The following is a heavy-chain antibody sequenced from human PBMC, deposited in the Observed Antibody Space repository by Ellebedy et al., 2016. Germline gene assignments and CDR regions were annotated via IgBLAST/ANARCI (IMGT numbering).Heavy chain of an antibody. Sequence: GGSLRLSCAASGFTFDDYGMHWVRQAPGKGLEWVSGISWHSGSIGYADSVKGRFTISRDNAKNSLYLQMNSLRPEDTALYYCAKSTVMGYYYYGMDVWGQGTTVTVSS. J-gene: IGHJ6*02. CDR1: GFTFDDYG. CDR2: ISWHSGSI. V-gene: IGHV3-9*01. CDR3: AKSTVMGYYYYGMDV. D-gene: IGHD4-11*01.